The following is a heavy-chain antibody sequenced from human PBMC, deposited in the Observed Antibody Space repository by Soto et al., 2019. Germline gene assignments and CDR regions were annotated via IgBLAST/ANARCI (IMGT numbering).Heavy chain of an antibody. CDR3: AKDRRDGDFMHILVVDF. V-gene: IGHV3-30*18. CDR1: GFSLSSYA. Sequence: QVQLVESGGGVVQPGGSLRLSCATSGFSLSSYAMHWVRQAPGKGLEWVALMSYDETKKYYADSVKGRFTISRDTSKXXXXXXXXNLRVEDTAVYYCAKDRRDGDFMHILVVDFWGQGALVTVSS. J-gene: IGHJ4*02. CDR2: MSYDETKK. D-gene: IGHD2-15*01.